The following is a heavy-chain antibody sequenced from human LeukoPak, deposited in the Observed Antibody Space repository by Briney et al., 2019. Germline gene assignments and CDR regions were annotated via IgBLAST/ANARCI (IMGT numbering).Heavy chain of an antibody. J-gene: IGHJ4*02. Sequence: PGGSLRLSCAASGFTFSSYAMHWVRQAPGKGLEWVTFIRYDGSNKYYADSVKGRFTISRDNSKNTLYLQMNSLGVADTAVYYCAKGYSSSAGPLDYWGQGTLVTVSS. D-gene: IGHD6-6*01. CDR1: GFTFSSYA. CDR3: AKGYSSSAGPLDY. CDR2: IRYDGSNK. V-gene: IGHV3-30*02.